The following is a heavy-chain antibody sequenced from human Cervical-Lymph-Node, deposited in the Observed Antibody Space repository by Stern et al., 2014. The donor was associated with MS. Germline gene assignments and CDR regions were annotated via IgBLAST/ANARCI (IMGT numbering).Heavy chain of an antibody. V-gene: IGHV4-4*02. D-gene: IGHD2-2*01. CDR2: VYHTGSA. Sequence: QLQLQESGPGLVRPSGTLSLTCAVSGDSISNDNWWSWVRQPPGKGLEWIGKVYHTGSANYDPSLKIRVTISVDKSKIQFSLRLTSMTAADTAVYYCARDQGFQLMNSWGQGTLVIVSS. CDR3: ARDQGFQLMNS. CDR1: GDSISNDNW. J-gene: IGHJ4*02.